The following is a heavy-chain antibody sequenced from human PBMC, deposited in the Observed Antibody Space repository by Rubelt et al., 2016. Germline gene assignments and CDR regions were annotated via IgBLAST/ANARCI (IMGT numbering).Heavy chain of an antibody. CDR1: GYSFTSYW. CDR3: ARLPALSSFFFDY. D-gene: IGHD6-19*01. Sequence: EVQLVQSGAEVKKPGESLKISCKGSGYSFTSYWIGWVRQMPGKGLEWMGIIYPGDSDTRYSPSFQGQVTISADKSISTACLHWSSRKASDTAIYYCARLPALSSFFFDYWGQGTLVTVSS. CDR2: IYPGDSDT. J-gene: IGHJ4*02. V-gene: IGHV5-51*01.